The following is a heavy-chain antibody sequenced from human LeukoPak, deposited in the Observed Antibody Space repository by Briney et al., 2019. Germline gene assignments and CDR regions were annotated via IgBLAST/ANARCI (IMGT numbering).Heavy chain of an antibody. CDR1: GGSISSYY. Sequence: SETLSLTCTVSGGSISSYYWSWIRQPPGKGLEWIGYIYYSWSTNYNPSLKSRFTISVDTSKNQFSLKLSSVTAADTAVYYCARPRITRAPEQAFDIWGQGTMVTVSS. J-gene: IGHJ3*02. D-gene: IGHD2-2*01. CDR2: IYYSWST. V-gene: IGHV4-59*01. CDR3: ARPRITRAPEQAFDI.